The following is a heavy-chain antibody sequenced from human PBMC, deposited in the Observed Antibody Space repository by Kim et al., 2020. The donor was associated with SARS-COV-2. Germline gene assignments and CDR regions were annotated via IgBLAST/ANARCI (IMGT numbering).Heavy chain of an antibody. CDR2: IYIRGNT. CDR1: GGSIKSDNYV. J-gene: IGHJ5*01. D-gene: IGHD3-16*01. Sequence: SETLSLTCTVSGGSIKSDNYVWSWIRQPAGKRLEWIGRIYIRGNTNYDPSLKSRVAISVDTSKSQLSLRLSSVTAADTAVYYCAKADYYDPGAYDSWGQGILVTVSS. V-gene: IGHV4-61*02. CDR3: AKADYYDPGAYDS.